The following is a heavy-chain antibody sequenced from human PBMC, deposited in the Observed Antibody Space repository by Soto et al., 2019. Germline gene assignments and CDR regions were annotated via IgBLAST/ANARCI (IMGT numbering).Heavy chain of an antibody. D-gene: IGHD1-26*01. CDR1: GFTFDDYA. Sequence: EMQLVESGGGWVQPGRSLRLSCAASGFTFDDYAMHWVRQAPGKGLEWVSGISWNSGIIDYADSVKGRFTISRDNAKNSLYLQMNSLRAEDTSLYYCAKAIEWGGSHLNHAFDIWGQGTMVSVSS. J-gene: IGHJ3*02. CDR2: ISWNSGII. V-gene: IGHV3-9*01. CDR3: AKAIEWGGSHLNHAFDI.